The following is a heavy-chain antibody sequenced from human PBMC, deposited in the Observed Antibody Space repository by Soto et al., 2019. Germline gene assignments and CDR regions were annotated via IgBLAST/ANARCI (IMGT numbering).Heavy chain of an antibody. CDR2: IYHSGST. CDR1: GGSISSSNW. J-gene: IGHJ4*02. V-gene: IGHV4-4*02. D-gene: IGHD1-7*01. CDR3: ARVPRYNCNCQGGGPGSFDY. Sequence: SETLSLTCAVSGGSISSSNWWSWVRQPPGKGLEWIGEIYHSGSTNYNPSLKSRVTISVAKSKNQFSLKLSSVTAADTAVYYCARVPRYNCNCQGGGPGSFDYLGKGTMVTVSS.